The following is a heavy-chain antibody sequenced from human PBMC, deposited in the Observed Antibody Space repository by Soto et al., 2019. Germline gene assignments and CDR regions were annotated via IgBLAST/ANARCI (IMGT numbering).Heavy chain of an antibody. V-gene: IGHV4-59*01. CDR2: IYYSGST. CDR1: GGSISSYY. Sequence: SETLSLTCTVSGGSISSYYWSWIRQPPGKGLEWIGYIYYSGSTNYNPSLKSRVTISVDTSKNQFSLKLSSVTAADTAVYYCAKVPRCYYYTDVWGKGTTVTVSS. J-gene: IGHJ6*03. CDR3: AKVPRCYYYTDV. D-gene: IGHD1-1*01.